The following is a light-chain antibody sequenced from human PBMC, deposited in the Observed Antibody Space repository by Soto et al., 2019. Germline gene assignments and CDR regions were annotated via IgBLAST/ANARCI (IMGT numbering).Light chain of an antibody. CDR3: SSNVVGTNLKI. Sequence: QSALTQPPSASGSPGKSVTISCTGTYSDVGGSNYVSWYQQHPGKAPKLFIYEVIQRPSGVPDRFSGSRSGNTASLTVSRLQAEDEADYYCSSNVVGTNLKIFGGGTKLTVL. V-gene: IGLV2-8*01. J-gene: IGLJ2*01. CDR2: EVI. CDR1: YSDVGGSNY.